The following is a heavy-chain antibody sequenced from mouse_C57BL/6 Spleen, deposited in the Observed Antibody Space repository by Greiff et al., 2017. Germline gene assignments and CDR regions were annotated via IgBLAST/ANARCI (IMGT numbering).Heavy chain of an antibody. Sequence: VQLQESGAELVRPGTSVKMSCKASGYTFTNYWIGWAKQRPGHGLEWIGDIYPGGGYTNYNEKFKGKATLTADKSSSTAYMQLSSLTSEDSAVYYCAIDSSGHGYFDYWGQGTTLTVSS. CDR2: IYPGGGYT. CDR3: AIDSSGHGYFDY. CDR1: GYTFTNYW. J-gene: IGHJ2*01. D-gene: IGHD3-2*02. V-gene: IGHV1-63*01.